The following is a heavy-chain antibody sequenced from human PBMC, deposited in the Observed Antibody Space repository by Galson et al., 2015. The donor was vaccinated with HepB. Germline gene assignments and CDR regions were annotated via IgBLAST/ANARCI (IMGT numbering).Heavy chain of an antibody. Sequence: SLRLSCAASGLTFSSYWMSWVRQAPGKGLEWVANIKQDGSEKYYVDSVKGRFTISRDNAKNSLYLQMNSLRAEDTAVYYCARGSYYGYDFDYWGQGTLVTVSS. CDR1: GLTFSSYW. D-gene: IGHD3-10*01. V-gene: IGHV3-7*03. CDR2: IKQDGSEK. CDR3: ARGSYYGYDFDY. J-gene: IGHJ4*02.